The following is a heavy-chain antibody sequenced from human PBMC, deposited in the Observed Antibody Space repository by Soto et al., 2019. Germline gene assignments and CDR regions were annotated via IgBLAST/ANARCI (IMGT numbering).Heavy chain of an antibody. J-gene: IGHJ4*02. Sequence: QVQLVQSGSDVKKPGASFTVSCKASGYIFSDYYIHWVRQAPGQGLEWMGGIDPRNGGTKYAQKFPDRLTMTTDTSTSTAFLELRRLRLDDTAVFFCARVLYRNVIHAWGQGTLVTVSS. CDR3: ARVLYRNVIHA. D-gene: IGHD5-18*01. CDR2: IDPRNGGT. V-gene: IGHV1-2*02. CDR1: GYIFSDYY.